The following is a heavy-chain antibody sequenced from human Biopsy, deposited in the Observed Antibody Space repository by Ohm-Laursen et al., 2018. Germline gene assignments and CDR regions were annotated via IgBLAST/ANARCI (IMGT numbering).Heavy chain of an antibody. D-gene: IGHD3-22*01. CDR3: AKDQGYYYDRSVYYYFDY. V-gene: IGHV3-23*01. Sequence: GSLRLSCSASGFTFSSYAMSWVRQAPGKGLEWVSAITSSGDTTYYSDSVKGRFTISRDSSKNTLHLQMNSLRAEDTAVYYCAKDQGYYYDRSVYYYFDYWGQGTRVTVSS. J-gene: IGHJ4*02. CDR2: ITSSGDTT. CDR1: GFTFSSYA.